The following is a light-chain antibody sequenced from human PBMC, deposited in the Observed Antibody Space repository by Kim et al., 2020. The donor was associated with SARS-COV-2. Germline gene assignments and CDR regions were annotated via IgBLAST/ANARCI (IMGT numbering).Light chain of an antibody. CDR3: QVWDSNWV. V-gene: IGLV3-9*01. Sequence: SYELSQPLSVSVALGQTARITCGGDNIGSKNVHWYQQKPGQAPLLVIYRDTNRPSGIPERVSGSNSGNTATLTISKTQAGDEADYFCQVWDSNWVFGGGTQLTVL. CDR1: NIGSKN. J-gene: IGLJ3*02. CDR2: RDT.